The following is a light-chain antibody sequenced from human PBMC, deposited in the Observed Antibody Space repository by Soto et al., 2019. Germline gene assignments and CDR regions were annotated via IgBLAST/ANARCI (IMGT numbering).Light chain of an antibody. CDR3: SSYTDSSNYV. CDR1: SSDLAIYNY. CDR2: QVT. V-gene: IGLV2-14*01. Sequence: QSVLTQPASVSGSPGQSITISCTGTSSDLAIYNYVSWYQQQPGKAPKLMIYQVTNRPSGVSNRFSGSRSGNTASRTISGLQAEDEADYYCSSYTDSSNYVFGTGPKLTVL. J-gene: IGLJ1*01.